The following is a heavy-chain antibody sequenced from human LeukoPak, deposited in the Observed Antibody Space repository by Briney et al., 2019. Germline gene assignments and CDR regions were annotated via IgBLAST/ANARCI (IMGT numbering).Heavy chain of an antibody. J-gene: IGHJ4*02. CDR3: ATQDLVVVPAASHYFDY. CDR2: ISHSGVAT. V-gene: IGHV3-48*03. Sequence: PGGSLRLSCAASGFMFDTYAMNWVRQAPGKGLEWVSYISHSGVATYYADSVKGRFTVSRDNAKNSLYLQMNGLRAEDTAVYFCATQDLVVVPAASHYFDYWGQGILVTVSS. CDR1: GFMFDTYA. D-gene: IGHD2-15*01.